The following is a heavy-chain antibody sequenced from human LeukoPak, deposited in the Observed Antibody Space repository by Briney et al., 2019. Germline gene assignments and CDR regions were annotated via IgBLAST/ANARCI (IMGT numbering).Heavy chain of an antibody. J-gene: IGHJ4*02. V-gene: IGHV4-34*01. Sequence: SETLSLTCAVYGGSFSGYYWSWIRQPPGKGLEWIGEINHSGSTNYNPSLKSRVTISVDTSKNQFSLKLSSVTAADTAVYYCARGRGYYYDSSGYYTFDYWGQGTLVTVPS. CDR2: INHSGST. CDR1: GGSFSGYY. D-gene: IGHD3-22*01. CDR3: ARGRGYYYDSSGYYTFDY.